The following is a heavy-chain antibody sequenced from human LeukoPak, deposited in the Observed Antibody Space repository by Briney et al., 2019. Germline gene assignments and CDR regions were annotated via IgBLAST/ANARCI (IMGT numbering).Heavy chain of an antibody. V-gene: IGHV3-33*08. Sequence: GGSLRLSCEASGFTYSSYSMYWVRQAPGKGLEWVAAIWYDGSNKYYGASVKGRFTISRDNSKNTLYLQMNSLRAEDTAAYYCARAGYGDPHFDFWGQGTLVTVSS. CDR3: ARAGYGDPHFDF. CDR1: GFTYSSYS. CDR2: IWYDGSNK. J-gene: IGHJ4*02. D-gene: IGHD4-17*01.